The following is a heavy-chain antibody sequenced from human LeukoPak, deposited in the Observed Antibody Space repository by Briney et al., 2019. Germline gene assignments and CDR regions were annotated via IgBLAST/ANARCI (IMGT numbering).Heavy chain of an antibody. V-gene: IGHV4-59*01. D-gene: IGHD3-10*01. CDR1: GGSISIFY. CDR2: IYYSGTT. J-gene: IGHJ4*02. CDR3: ASYGSGIFDY. Sequence: PSETLSLTCTVSGGSISIFYWSWIRQPPGKGLEWIGDIYYSGTTNYNPSLKSRVTISLDTSKNQFSLKLSSVTAADTAVYYCASYGSGIFDYWGQGTLVTVSS.